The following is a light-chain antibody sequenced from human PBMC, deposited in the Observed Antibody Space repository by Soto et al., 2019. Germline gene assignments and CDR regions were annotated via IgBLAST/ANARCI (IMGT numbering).Light chain of an antibody. CDR2: DAS. Sequence: DIQMTQSPSTLSASVGDRVTITCRASQSISSWLAWYQQKPGKAPQFLIYDASSLQGGVPSRFSGAGSRTDFSLTISGLQPEDSATYYCQQTYTFPWTFGQGTKVDIK. J-gene: IGKJ1*01. CDR1: QSISSW. CDR3: QQTYTFPWT. V-gene: IGKV1-5*01.